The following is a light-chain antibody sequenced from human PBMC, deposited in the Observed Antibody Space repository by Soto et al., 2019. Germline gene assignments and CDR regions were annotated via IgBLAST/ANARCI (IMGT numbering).Light chain of an antibody. CDR2: TAS. Sequence: DIQMTQSPSTLSASVVDRVTITCRASQSISSWLAWYQQKPGKAPKLLIYTASSLESGVPSRFSGSGSGTEFTLTISSLQPDDFATYYCQQYNSAWTFGQGTKVDNK. CDR3: QQYNSAWT. J-gene: IGKJ1*01. V-gene: IGKV1-5*03. CDR1: QSISSW.